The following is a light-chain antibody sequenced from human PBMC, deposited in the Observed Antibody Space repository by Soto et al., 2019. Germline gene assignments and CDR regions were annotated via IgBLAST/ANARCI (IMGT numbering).Light chain of an antibody. V-gene: IGLV1-44*01. Sequence: QSALTQPPSLSGTPGQSVTISCSGSSSNIEGNTVHWYQHLPGTAPKLLIYNTNQRPSGVPDRFSGSKSGASASLAISGLQSEDEAHYYCAAWDDSRDGEWLFGGGTKVTVL. J-gene: IGLJ3*02. CDR2: NTN. CDR3: AAWDDSRDGEWL. CDR1: SSNIEGNT.